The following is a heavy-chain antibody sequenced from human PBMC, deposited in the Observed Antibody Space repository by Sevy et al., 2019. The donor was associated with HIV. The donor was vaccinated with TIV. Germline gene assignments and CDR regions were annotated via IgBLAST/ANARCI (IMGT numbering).Heavy chain of an antibody. D-gene: IGHD3-3*02. Sequence: ASVKVSCKTSASTFTAYYMHWLRQAPGQGLEWMGWINPNSDGTKYAQRFQGRVSMTADTSISTAYMELSRLTSDEPAVYYCARDRVIFGGGGGLDVWGQWTTVTVSS. V-gene: IGHV1-2*02. CDR2: INPNSDGT. CDR1: ASTFTAYY. CDR3: ARDRVIFGGGGGLDV. J-gene: IGHJ6*02.